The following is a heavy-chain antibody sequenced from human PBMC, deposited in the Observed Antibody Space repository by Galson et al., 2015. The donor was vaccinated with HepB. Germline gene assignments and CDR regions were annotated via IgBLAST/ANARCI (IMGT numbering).Heavy chain of an antibody. J-gene: IGHJ5*02. V-gene: IGHV3-21*01. CDR3: ARDLNPSRYYYGSGTGWFDP. Sequence: SLRLSCAASGFTFSSYSMNWVRQAPGKGLEWVSSISSSSSYIYYADSVKGQFTISRDNAKNSLYLQMNSLRAEDTAVYYCARDLNPSRYYYGSGTGWFDPWGQGTLVTVSS. D-gene: IGHD3-10*01. CDR2: ISSSSSYI. CDR1: GFTFSSYS.